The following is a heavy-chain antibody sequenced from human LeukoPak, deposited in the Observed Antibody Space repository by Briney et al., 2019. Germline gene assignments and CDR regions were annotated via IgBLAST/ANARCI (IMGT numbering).Heavy chain of an antibody. CDR1: GGTFSSYA. V-gene: IGHV1-69*13. D-gene: IGHD3-10*01. J-gene: IGHJ5*02. CDR3: ARDYGSGSYSYNWFDP. CDR2: IIPIFGTA. Sequence: SVKVSCKASGGTFSSYAISWVRQAPGQGLEWMGGIIPIFGTANYAQKFQGRVTITADESTSTAYMELSSLRSEDTAVYYCARDYGSGSYSYNWFDPWGQGTLVTVSS.